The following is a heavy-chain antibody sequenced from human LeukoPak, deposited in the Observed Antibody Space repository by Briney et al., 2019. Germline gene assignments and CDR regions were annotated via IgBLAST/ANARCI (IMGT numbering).Heavy chain of an antibody. J-gene: IGHJ6*02. CDR3: VKDRPCETCMPMDA. CDR2: LGRSGEYK. V-gene: IGHV3-23*01. Sequence: GSLRLSCAASGFRFTDYSMSWVRQAPGKGLEWVAGLGRSGEYKYYADSVKGRFTISRDNSKDTVSLQMNSLRAEDSAVYFCVKDRPCETCMPMDAWGQGTTVTVSS. CDR1: GFRFTDYS. D-gene: IGHD2-2*01.